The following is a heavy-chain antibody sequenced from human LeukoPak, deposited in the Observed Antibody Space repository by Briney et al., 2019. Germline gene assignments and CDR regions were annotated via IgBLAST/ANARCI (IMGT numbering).Heavy chain of an antibody. J-gene: IGHJ4*02. CDR3: ARTGSYSSGWYDY. V-gene: IGHV4-59*01. D-gene: IGHD6-19*01. CDR1: GRSISSYY. Sequence: PTETLSLTCTVSGRSISSYYWSWIRQPPGKGLEWIGYIYYSGSTNYNPSLKSRVTISVDTSKNQFSLKLSSVTAADTAVYYCARTGSYSSGWYDYWGQGTLVTVSS. CDR2: IYYSGST.